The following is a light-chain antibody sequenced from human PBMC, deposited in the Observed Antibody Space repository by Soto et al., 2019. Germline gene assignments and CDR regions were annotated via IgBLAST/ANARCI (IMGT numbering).Light chain of an antibody. Sequence: SVSQGYRVTLSCRASQSVSGTYLSWYQQKPGQAPRLLISGASNRATGIPDRFSGSGSGTDFTLTISRLEPEDFAVYYCQHYDSSQWTFGQGTKVDIK. V-gene: IGKV3-20*01. J-gene: IGKJ1*01. CDR2: GAS. CDR1: QSVSGTY. CDR3: QHYDSSQWT.